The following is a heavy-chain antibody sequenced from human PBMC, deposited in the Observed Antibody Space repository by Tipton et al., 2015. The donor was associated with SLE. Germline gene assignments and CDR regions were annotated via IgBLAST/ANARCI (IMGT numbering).Heavy chain of an antibody. CDR1: GFTVSSNS. Sequence: SLRLSCAASGFTVSSNSMSWVRQAPGKGLEWVSVIFSGGSTHYADSVKGRFTISRHNSKNTVYLQMNSLRAEDTAVYYCAGGGDSDSWYGYFQHWGQGALVTVSS. CDR3: AGGGDSDSWYGYFQH. D-gene: IGHD6-13*01. CDR2: IFSGGST. J-gene: IGHJ1*01. V-gene: IGHV3-53*01.